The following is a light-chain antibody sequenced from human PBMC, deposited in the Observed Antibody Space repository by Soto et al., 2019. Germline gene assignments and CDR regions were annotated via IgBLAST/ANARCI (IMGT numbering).Light chain of an antibody. CDR1: QSVSSY. J-gene: IGKJ1*01. V-gene: IGKV3-11*01. CDR3: QQRTNWPWT. Sequence: EIVLTQSPATLSLSPGERATLSCRASQSVSSYLVWYQQKPGQAPRLLIYDASNRATAIPARFSGSGSGTDFTLTISRLEPEDYAVYYCQQRTNWPWTFGQGTKVEIK. CDR2: DAS.